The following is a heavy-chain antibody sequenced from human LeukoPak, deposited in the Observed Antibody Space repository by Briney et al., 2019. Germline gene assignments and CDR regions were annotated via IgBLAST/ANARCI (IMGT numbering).Heavy chain of an antibody. CDR1: GFSFTNYW. CDR2: IKKDGSDK. CDR3: ARVGYYDSSGYRAFDI. Sequence: PGGSLRLSCAVSGFSFTNYWMSWVRQAPGKGLEWVADIKKDGSDKYYADSVKGRFTISRDNAKNSLYLQMNSLSAEDTAVYYCARVGYYDSSGYRAFDIWGQGTMVTVSS. J-gene: IGHJ3*02. D-gene: IGHD3-22*01. V-gene: IGHV3-7*01.